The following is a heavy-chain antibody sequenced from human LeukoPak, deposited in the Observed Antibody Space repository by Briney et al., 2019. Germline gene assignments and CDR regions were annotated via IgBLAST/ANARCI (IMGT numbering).Heavy chain of an antibody. J-gene: IGHJ5*02. V-gene: IGHV4-39*01. D-gene: IGHD4/OR15-4a*01. CDR1: GGSISSRNYY. Sequence: SETLSLTCTVSGGSISSRNYYWGWIRQPPGKGLEWIGSIYYGESASYNSSLQSRVTISEDTSKNQFSLRLSSVTAADTAVYYCARHLRSGYDYGAFSAAWGQGTMVTVSS. CDR2: IYYGESA. CDR3: ARHLRSGYDYGAFSAA.